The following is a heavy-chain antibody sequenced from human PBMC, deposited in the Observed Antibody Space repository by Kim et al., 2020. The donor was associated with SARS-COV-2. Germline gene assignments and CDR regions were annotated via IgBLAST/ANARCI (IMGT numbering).Heavy chain of an antibody. Sequence: SETLSLTCTVSGGSISSYYWSWIRQPPGKGLEWIGYIYYSGSTNYNPSLKSRVTISVDTSKNQFSLKLSSVTAADTAVYYCARADLVVPAEGRFDYWGQGTLVTVSS. V-gene: IGHV4-59*01. CDR2: IYYSGST. CDR3: ARADLVVPAEGRFDY. CDR1: GGSISSYY. D-gene: IGHD2-2*01. J-gene: IGHJ4*02.